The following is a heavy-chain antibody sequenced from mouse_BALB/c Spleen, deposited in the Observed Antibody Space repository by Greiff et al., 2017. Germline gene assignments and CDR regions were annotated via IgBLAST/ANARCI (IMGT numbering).Heavy chain of an antibody. V-gene: IGHV1-54*01. CDR1: GYAFTNYL. D-gene: IGHD2-1*01. J-gene: IGHJ3*01. CDR2: INPGSGGT. Sequence: VKLQESGAELVRPGTSVKVSCKASGYAFTNYLIEWVKQRPGQGLEWIGVINPGSGGTNYNEKFKGKATLTADKSSSTAYMQLSSLTSDDSAVYFCASGNYLFAYWGQGTLVTVSA. CDR3: ASGNYLFAY.